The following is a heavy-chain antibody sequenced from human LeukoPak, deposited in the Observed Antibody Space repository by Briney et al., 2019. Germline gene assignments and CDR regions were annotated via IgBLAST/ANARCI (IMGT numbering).Heavy chain of an antibody. V-gene: IGHV4-61*08. Sequence: SEALSLTCTVSGGSVSSGDYYWTWIQQPPGKGLEWIGHIYFRESTNYNPSLKSRVTISVDTSKNQFSLKVNSVTAADTAVYYCAAGRSFDFFDYWGQGTLVTVSS. CDR3: AAGRSFDFFDY. J-gene: IGHJ4*02. CDR2: IYFREST. CDR1: GGSVSSGDYY. D-gene: IGHD1-26*01.